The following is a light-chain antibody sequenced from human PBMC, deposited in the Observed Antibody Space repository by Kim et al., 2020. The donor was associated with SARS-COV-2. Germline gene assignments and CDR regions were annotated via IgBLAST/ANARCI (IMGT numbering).Light chain of an antibody. CDR2: DVS. J-gene: IGLJ2*01. CDR1: SSDVGGYNY. Sequence: GQSITISCTGTSSDVGGYNYVSWYQQHPGKAPKLMIYDVSKRPSGVSNRFSGSKSGNTASLTISGLQAEDEADYYCSSCTSSSTLVFGGGTQLTVL. CDR3: SSCTSSSTLV. V-gene: IGLV2-14*04.